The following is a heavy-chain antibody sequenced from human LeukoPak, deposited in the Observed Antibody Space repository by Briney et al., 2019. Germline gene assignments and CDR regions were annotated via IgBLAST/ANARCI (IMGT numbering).Heavy chain of an antibody. J-gene: IGHJ4*02. Sequence: ASVKVSCKASGSTFTSYGISWLRQAPGQGLEWMGWISAYKGKAISAQKLQGRVTMSTDTSTSTAYMELRSLRSDDTAVYYCSTYGGLSLEPFDDWGQGTLVTVSS. D-gene: IGHD3-10*01. CDR2: ISAYKGKA. V-gene: IGHV1-18*01. CDR1: GSTFTSYG. CDR3: STYGGLSLEPFDD.